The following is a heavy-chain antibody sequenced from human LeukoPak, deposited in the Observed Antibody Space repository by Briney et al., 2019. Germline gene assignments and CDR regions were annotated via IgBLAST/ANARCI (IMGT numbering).Heavy chain of an antibody. CDR1: GGSISSYY. D-gene: IGHD3-10*01. Sequence: PSETLSLTCTVSGGSISSYYWSWIRQPPGKGLEWIGYIYYSGGTNYNPSLKSRVTISVDTSKNQFSLKLSSVTAADTAVYYCAREGLWFGELFELGWFDPWGQGTLVTVSS. CDR3: AREGLWFGELFELGWFDP. CDR2: IYYSGGT. V-gene: IGHV4-59*01. J-gene: IGHJ5*02.